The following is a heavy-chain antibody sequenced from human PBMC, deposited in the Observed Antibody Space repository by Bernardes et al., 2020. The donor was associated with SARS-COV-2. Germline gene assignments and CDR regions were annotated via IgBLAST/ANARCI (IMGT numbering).Heavy chain of an antibody. CDR2: LCNDGGVS. Sequence: GGSLRLSCAASGFNFSNFGMRWFRQAPGQGLEWVSTLCNDGGVSHYADSVKGRFTISRDNSKNTLYLQMNSLRAEDTAVYYCAKSSCSSTSCYLFLGYFDLWGRGTLVTVSS. J-gene: IGHJ2*01. CDR1: GFNFSNFG. V-gene: IGHV3-23*01. D-gene: IGHD2-2*01. CDR3: AKSSCSSTSCYLFLGYFDL.